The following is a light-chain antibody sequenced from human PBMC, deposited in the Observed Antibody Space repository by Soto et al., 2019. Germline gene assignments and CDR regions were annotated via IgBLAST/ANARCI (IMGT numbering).Light chain of an antibody. CDR1: QSISSY. CDR3: QQRNSWPLT. Sequence: EIVLTQSPATLSLSPGEGATLSCRASQSISSYLAWYQQKPGQAPRLLLYDASNRATGIPARFSGSGSGTYFTLTISRLEPEDFAVYYCQQRNSWPLTFGGGTKVEIK. V-gene: IGKV3-11*01. CDR2: DAS. J-gene: IGKJ4*01.